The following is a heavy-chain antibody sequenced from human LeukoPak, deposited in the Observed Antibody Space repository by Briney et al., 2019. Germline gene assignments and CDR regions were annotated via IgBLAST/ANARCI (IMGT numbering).Heavy chain of an antibody. J-gene: IGHJ4*02. D-gene: IGHD4-17*01. CDR1: GFTFSSYA. CDR3: AKGFRLYGDYYFDY. CDR2: IRGSGSST. Sequence: GGSLRLSCAASGFTFSSYAMSWVRRAPGEGLEWVSAIRGSGSSTYYADSVKGRFTISRDNSKNTLYLQMNSLRAEDTAIYYCAKGFRLYGDYYFDYWGQGTLVTVSS. V-gene: IGHV3-23*01.